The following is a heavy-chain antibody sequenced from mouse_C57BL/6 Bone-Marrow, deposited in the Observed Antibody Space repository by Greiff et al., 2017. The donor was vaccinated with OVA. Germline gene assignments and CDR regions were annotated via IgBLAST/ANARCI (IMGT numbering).Heavy chain of an antibody. CDR3: ASEGDYDGFAY. V-gene: IGHV2-6*01. CDR1: GFSLNSYG. D-gene: IGHD2-4*01. J-gene: IGHJ3*01. Sequence: QVQLKESGPGLVAPSQSLSITCTVSGFSLNSYGVDWVRQSPGKGLEWLGVIWGVGSTNYNSALKSRLSISKDNSKSQVFLKMNSLLTDDTAMYYCASEGDYDGFAYWGQGTLVTVSA. CDR2: IWGVGST.